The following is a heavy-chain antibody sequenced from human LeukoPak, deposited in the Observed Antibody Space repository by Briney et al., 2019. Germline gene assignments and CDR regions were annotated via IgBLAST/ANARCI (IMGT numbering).Heavy chain of an antibody. D-gene: IGHD3-10*01. J-gene: IGHJ4*02. CDR2: ITGSGKTI. CDR3: ARPTGSGSYDY. V-gene: IGHV3-48*01. Sequence: PGGSLRPSCAASGFTFSSYNMNWVRQAPGKGLEWVSHITGSGKTINYADSVKGRFTISRDNAKNSLYLQMNSLRAEDTAFYYCARPTGSGSYDYWGQGTLVIVSS. CDR1: GFTFSSYN.